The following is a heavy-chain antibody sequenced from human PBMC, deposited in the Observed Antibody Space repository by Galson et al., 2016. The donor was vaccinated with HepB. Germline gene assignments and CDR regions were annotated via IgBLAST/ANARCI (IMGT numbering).Heavy chain of an antibody. V-gene: IGHV3-23*01. CDR2: ISGAGTA. J-gene: IGHJ4*02. CDR3: FRVPRYYADYSSGVGDC. D-gene: IGHD4-17*01. CDR1: GFPFSSYA. Sequence: SLRLSCAASGFPFSSYAMSWVRQAPGKGLAWVSTISGAGTASYAYSVKGRFTISRDNSKNTLDLEMVSLRVEDTALYFCFRVPRYYADYSSGVGDCCGQGTLLTISS.